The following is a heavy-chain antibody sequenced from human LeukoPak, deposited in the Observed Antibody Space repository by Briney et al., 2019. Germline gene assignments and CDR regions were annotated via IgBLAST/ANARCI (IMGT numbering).Heavy chain of an antibody. V-gene: IGHV3-30*09. CDR3: ARVGNDSGWHDASGYFDS. CDR2: SSFNGVHK. CDR1: GFNFSNNL. D-gene: IGHD6-19*01. J-gene: IGHJ4*02. Sequence: GGSLRLSCAASGFNFSNNLLHWVRQAPGKGLEWVAVSSFNGVHKFYADSVKGRFVISGDNSKNTLYLQMNSLRPEDTGTYYCARVGNDSGWHDASGYFDSWGQGVLVTVSS.